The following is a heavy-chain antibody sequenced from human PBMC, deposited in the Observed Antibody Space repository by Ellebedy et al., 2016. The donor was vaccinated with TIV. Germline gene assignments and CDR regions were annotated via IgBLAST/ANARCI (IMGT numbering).Heavy chain of an antibody. J-gene: IGHJ4*02. D-gene: IGHD6-6*01. CDR1: GYTFSSYY. Sequence: ASVKVSXXASGYTFSSYYIHWVRQAPGQGLEWMGLINPSGGRISYAQNFQGRVTMTRATSTSTVYMELRSLRSEDTAVYYCARENSSSSNGAYVYWGQGTLVTVSS. V-gene: IGHV1-46*01. CDR3: ARENSSSSNGAYVY. CDR2: INPSGGRI.